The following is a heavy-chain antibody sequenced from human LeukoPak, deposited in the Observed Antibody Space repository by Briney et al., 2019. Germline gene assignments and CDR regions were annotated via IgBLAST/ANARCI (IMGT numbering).Heavy chain of an antibody. J-gene: IGHJ4*02. CDR1: GRSISSGDYY. D-gene: IGHD3-22*01. CDR2: SYYSGST. CDR3: AREPEAIYDSSGPSDY. V-gene: IGHV4-30-4*01. Sequence: SETLSLTCTVSGRSISSGDYYWSWLRQHRGKGLEWIGFSYYSGSTYYNPSLKSRVTISVDTSKNQFSLKLSSVTAADTAVYYCAREPEAIYDSSGPSDYWGQGTLVTVSS.